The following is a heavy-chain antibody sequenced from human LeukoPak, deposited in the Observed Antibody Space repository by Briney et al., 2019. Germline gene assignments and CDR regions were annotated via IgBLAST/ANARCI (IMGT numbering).Heavy chain of an antibody. J-gene: IGHJ4*02. D-gene: IGHD2-15*01. V-gene: IGHV3-7*01. CDR1: GFTLSSYW. Sequence: GGSLRLSCATSGFTLSSYWMSWVRQAPGKGLEWVANIKQDGSEKYYVDSVKGRFTITRDNTRNSLFLQMYSLRAEDTAVYFCAREDGYCSGGNCYSYFDSWGQGTLVTVSS. CDR3: AREDGYCSGGNCYSYFDS. CDR2: IKQDGSEK.